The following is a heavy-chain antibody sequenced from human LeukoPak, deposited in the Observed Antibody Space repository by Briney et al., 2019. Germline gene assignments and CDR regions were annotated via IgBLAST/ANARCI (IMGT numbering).Heavy chain of an antibody. V-gene: IGHV4-34*01. D-gene: IGHD6-19*01. Sequence: SETLSLTCAVYGGSFSGYYWSWIRQPPGKGLEWIGEINHSGSTNYNPSLKGRVTISVDTSKNQFSLKLSSVTAADTAVYYCARGRSSGWQTYYFDYWGQGTLVTVSS. CDR2: INHSGST. CDR1: GGSFSGYY. CDR3: ARGRSSGWQTYYFDY. J-gene: IGHJ4*02.